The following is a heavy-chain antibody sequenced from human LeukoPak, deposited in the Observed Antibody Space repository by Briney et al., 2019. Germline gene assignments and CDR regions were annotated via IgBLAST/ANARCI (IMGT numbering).Heavy chain of an antibody. CDR1: GFTFSSYA. CDR3: AKDLGYGGNPPVYFDY. CDR2: ISGSGGST. D-gene: IGHD4-23*01. Sequence: GGSLRLSCAASGFTFSSYAMSWVRQAPGKGLEWVSAISGSGGSTYYADSVKGRFTISRDNSKNTQYLQMNSLRAEDTAVYYCAKDLGYGGNPPVYFDYWGQGTLVTVSS. V-gene: IGHV3-23*01. J-gene: IGHJ4*02.